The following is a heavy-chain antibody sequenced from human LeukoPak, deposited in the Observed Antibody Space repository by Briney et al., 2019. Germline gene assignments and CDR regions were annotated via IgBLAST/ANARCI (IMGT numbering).Heavy chain of an antibody. CDR3: ARAPVTSCRGAYCYPFDY. J-gene: IGHJ4*02. CDR1: GFPLSSYA. V-gene: IGHV3-23*01. Sequence: GGSLRLSCAASGFPLSSYAMSWVRQAPGKGLEWVSATSSSDAGTYYADSVRGRFTISRDNSKNTLYLQMNSLRLEDAAVYFCARAPVTSCRGAYCYPFDYWGQGTLVTVSS. D-gene: IGHD2-21*01. CDR2: TSSSDAGT.